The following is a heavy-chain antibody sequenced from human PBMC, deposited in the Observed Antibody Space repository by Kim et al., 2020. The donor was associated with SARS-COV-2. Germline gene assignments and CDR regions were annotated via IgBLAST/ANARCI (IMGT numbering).Heavy chain of an antibody. J-gene: IGHJ4*02. CDR2: VYYSGSA. Sequence: SETLSLTCTVSGGSISSSNYFWGWVRQPPGKGLEWIGNVYYSGSAYYNPSLKSRGTISVDSSKNQFSLRLTSVTAADTAMYYCVNGGYSSGGFCFWGQGT. V-gene: IGHV4-39*07. CDR3: VNGGYSSGGFCF. D-gene: IGHD2-15*01. CDR1: GGSISSSNYF.